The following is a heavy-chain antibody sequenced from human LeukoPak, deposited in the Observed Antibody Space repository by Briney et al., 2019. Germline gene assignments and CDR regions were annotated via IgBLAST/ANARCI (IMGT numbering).Heavy chain of an antibody. V-gene: IGHV4-39*01. D-gene: IGHD4-17*01. J-gene: IGHJ2*01. CDR2: IYYSGST. CDR1: GGSISSSTYY. Sequence: SETLSLTCTVSGGSISSSTYYWGWIRQPPGKGLEWIGRIYYSGSTYYNPSLKSRVTISVDTSKNQFSLKLSSVTAADTAVYYCARLYGDRYFDLWGRGTLVTVSS. CDR3: ARLYGDRYFDL.